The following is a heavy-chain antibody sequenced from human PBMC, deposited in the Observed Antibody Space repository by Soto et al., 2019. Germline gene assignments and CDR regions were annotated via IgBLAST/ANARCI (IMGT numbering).Heavy chain of an antibody. V-gene: IGHV3-21*06. CDR2: ISSTTNYI. CDR3: ARESEDLTSNFDY. Sequence: GGSLRLSCAASGFTFTRYSMNWVRQSPGKGLEWVSSISSTTNYIYYGDSMKGRFTISRDNAKNSLYLEMNSLRAEDTAVYYCARESEDLTSNFDYWGQGTLVTVSS. J-gene: IGHJ4*02. CDR1: GFTFTRYS.